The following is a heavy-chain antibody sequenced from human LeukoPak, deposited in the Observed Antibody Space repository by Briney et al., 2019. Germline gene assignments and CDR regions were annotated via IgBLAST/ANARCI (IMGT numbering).Heavy chain of an antibody. CDR2: IDWDDDK. D-gene: IGHD3-10*01. CDR1: GFSLSTSGMS. V-gene: IGHV2-70*11. CDR3: AHPSGSGNSYDAFDL. J-gene: IGHJ3*01. Sequence: QTLTLSCTFSGFSLSTSGMSVSWRRPPPGKALECLSRIDWDDDKYYTTSLKTRLTISKYTSKNHVVLTITKMDPVDTATYYCAHPSGSGNSYDAFDLWGQGTMVTVSS.